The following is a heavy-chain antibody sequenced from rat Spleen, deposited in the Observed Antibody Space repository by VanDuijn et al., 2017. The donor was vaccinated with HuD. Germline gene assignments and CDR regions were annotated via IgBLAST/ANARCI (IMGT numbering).Heavy chain of an antibody. CDR3: ARHSRPNWESDY. Sequence: EVQLVESDGGLVQPGRSLKLSCAASGFTFSDYYMAWVRQAPTKGLEWVATISYDGSSTYYRDSVKGRFTISRSNAKTTLSLQMDSLRSEDTATYYCARHSRPNWESDYWGQGVMVTVSS. CDR2: ISYDGSST. J-gene: IGHJ2*01. D-gene: IGHD5-1*01. CDR1: GFTFSDYY. V-gene: IGHV5-29*01.